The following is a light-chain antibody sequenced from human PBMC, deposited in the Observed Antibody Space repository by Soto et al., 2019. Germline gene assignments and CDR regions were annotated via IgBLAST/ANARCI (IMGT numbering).Light chain of an antibody. CDR1: SSNIGAGFD. CDR3: QSYDSRLTAVV. J-gene: IGLJ2*01. V-gene: IGLV1-40*01. CDR2: VDD. Sequence: QLVLTQPPSVSGAPGQRITISCTGSSSNIGAGFDVHWYQQLPGTAPKLLIYVDDSRPSGVPDRFSGSKSGSSASLAITGLQAEDEADYYCQSYDSRLTAVVFGGGTKLTVL.